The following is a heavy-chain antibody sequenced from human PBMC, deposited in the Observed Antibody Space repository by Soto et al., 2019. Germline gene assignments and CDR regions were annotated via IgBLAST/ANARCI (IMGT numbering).Heavy chain of an antibody. CDR1: GFTFTSSA. V-gene: IGHV1-58*01. Sequence: PVASVKVSCKASGFTFTSSAVQWVRQARGQRLEWIGWIVVGSGNTNYAQKFQERVTITRDMSTSTAYMELSSLRSEDTAVYYCAADYANGGIAARDYYYGMDVWGQGTTVTVSS. D-gene: IGHD6-6*01. CDR2: IVVGSGNT. J-gene: IGHJ6*02. CDR3: AADYANGGIAARDYYYGMDV.